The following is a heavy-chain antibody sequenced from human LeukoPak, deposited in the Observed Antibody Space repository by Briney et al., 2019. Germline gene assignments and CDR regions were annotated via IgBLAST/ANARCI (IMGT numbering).Heavy chain of an antibody. J-gene: IGHJ6*02. V-gene: IGHV3-9*01. CDR1: GFTFDDYA. Sequence: PGRSLRLSCAASGFTFDDYAMHWVRQAPGKGLEWVSGISWNSGSIGYADSVKGRFTISRDNAKNSLYLQMNSLRAEDTALYYCAKDLQVGANTYYYYYGMDVWGQGTTVTVSS. CDR2: ISWNSGSI. CDR3: AKDLQVGANTYYYYYGMDV. D-gene: IGHD1-26*01.